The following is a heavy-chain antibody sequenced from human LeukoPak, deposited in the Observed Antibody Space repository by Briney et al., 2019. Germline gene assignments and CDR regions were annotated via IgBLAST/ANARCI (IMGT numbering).Heavy chain of an antibody. CDR3: AREGRKDGGENDSSLDY. J-gene: IGHJ4*02. CDR1: GYTFTSYY. CDR2: INPSGGST. Sequence: GASVKVSCKASGYTFTSYYMQWVRQAPGQGLAWVGIINPSGGSTSYAQKFQGRVTMTRDTSTSTVYMDLSSLRSEDTAVYYCAREGRKDGGENDSSLDYWGQGTLVTVSS. V-gene: IGHV1-46*01. D-gene: IGHD4-23*01.